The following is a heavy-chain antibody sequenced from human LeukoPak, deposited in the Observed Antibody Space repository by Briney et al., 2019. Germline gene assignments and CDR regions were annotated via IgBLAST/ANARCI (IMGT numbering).Heavy chain of an antibody. CDR1: GYSFTSYW. CDR3: ARQTVIGSINSDAFDI. Sequence: GESLKISCKGSGYSFTSYWIGWVCQMPGKGLEWMGIIYPGDSDTRYSPSFQGQVTISADKSISTAYLQWSSLKASDTAMYYCARQTVIGSINSDAFDIWGQGTMVTVSS. D-gene: IGHD2/OR15-2a*01. J-gene: IGHJ3*02. CDR2: IYPGDSDT. V-gene: IGHV5-51*01.